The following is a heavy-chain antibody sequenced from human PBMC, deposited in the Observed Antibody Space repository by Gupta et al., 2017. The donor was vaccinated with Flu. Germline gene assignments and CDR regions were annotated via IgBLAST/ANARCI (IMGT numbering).Heavy chain of an antibody. V-gene: IGHV3-53*01. J-gene: IGHJ4*02. CDR3: AREYNWPNSWTGGAVFDY. CDR2: IYSGGST. D-gene: IGHD1-1*01. Sequence: EVQLVESGGGLIQPGGSLRLSCAASGFTVSSNYMSWVRQAPGKGLEWVSVIYSGGSTYYADSVKGRFTISRDNSKNTLYLQMNSLRAEDTAVYYCAREYNWPNSWTGGAVFDYWGQGTLVTVSS. CDR1: GFTVSSNY.